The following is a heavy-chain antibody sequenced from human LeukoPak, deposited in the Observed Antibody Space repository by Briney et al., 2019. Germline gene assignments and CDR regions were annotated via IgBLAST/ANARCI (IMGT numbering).Heavy chain of an antibody. CDR2: IYPGDSDT. Sequence: GESLKISCNGSGYSFTSYWIGWVRQMPGKGLEWMGIIYPGDSDTRYSPSFQGQVTISADKSISTAYLQWSSLKASDTAMYYCARLGGSSSLRNSHYFDYWGQGTLVTVSS. V-gene: IGHV5-51*01. J-gene: IGHJ4*02. CDR3: ARLGGSSSLRNSHYFDY. CDR1: GYSFTSYW. D-gene: IGHD2-2*01.